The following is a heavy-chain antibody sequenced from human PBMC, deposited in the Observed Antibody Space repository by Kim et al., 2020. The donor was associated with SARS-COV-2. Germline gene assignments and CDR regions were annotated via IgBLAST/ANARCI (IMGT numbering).Heavy chain of an antibody. Sequence: GGSLRLSSAASGFTFDNYAMRWVRQAPGKGLEWVSTISASGGYTYYTDSVKGRFSISRDNSKNTLYLQMNSLRAEDTAGYYCAKVSVAGGYYYYGMDVWG. V-gene: IGHV3-23*01. J-gene: IGHJ6*01. CDR1: GFTFDNYA. D-gene: IGHD6-19*01. CDR2: ISASGGYT. CDR3: AKVSVAGGYYYYGMDV.